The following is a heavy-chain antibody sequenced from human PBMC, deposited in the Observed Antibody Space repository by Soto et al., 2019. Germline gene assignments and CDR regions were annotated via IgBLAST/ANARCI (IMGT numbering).Heavy chain of an antibody. CDR1: GYTFNSHG. CDR3: ARVRIVGAREIDF. J-gene: IGHJ4*02. CDR2: ISGYNGDI. V-gene: IGHV1-18*04. D-gene: IGHD1-26*01. Sequence: QVHLVQSGGAVKKPGASVKVSCKASGYTFNSHGITWVRQAPGQGLEWMGWISGYNGDINYEQKFQGRVTLSSDTLTSTVYLELKSLRCDDTAVYYCARVRIVGAREIDFWGQGTLVTVSS.